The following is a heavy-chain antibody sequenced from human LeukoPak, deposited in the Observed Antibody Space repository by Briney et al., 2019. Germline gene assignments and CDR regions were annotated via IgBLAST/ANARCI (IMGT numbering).Heavy chain of an antibody. Sequence: ASVKVSCKVSGYTLTELSMHWVRQAPGQGLEWMGIINPSNDSTFYAQKFQGRVTMTSDMSTSTIYMELSSLRSEDTAVYYCARADITRDGYNSAFDIWGQGTMVTVSS. CDR2: INPSNDST. J-gene: IGHJ3*02. CDR1: GYTLTELS. V-gene: IGHV1-46*01. D-gene: IGHD5-24*01. CDR3: ARADITRDGYNSAFDI.